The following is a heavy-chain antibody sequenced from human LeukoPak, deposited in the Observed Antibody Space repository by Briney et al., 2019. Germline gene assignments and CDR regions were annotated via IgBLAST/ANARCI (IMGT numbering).Heavy chain of an antibody. V-gene: IGHV3-30-3*01. CDR1: GFTFSNYA. D-gene: IGHD3-22*01. Sequence: GGCLRLSCAASGFTFSNYAIHWVRQAPGKGLEWVAVISYDGSNKYYADSVKGRFTISRDNSKNTLYLQMNSLRAEDTAMYYCARDQGRYYYDSRKFGYWGQGTLVTVSS. CDR2: ISYDGSNK. J-gene: IGHJ4*02. CDR3: ARDQGRYYYDSRKFGY.